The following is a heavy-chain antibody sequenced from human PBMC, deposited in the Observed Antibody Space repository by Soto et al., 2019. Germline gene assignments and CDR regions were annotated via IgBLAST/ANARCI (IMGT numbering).Heavy chain of an antibody. Sequence: GASVKVSCKASGYTFTSYAMQWVRQAPGQRLEWMGWINAGNGNTKYSQKFQGRVTITRDTSASTAYMELSSLRSEDTAVYYCARGLGLYYFDYWGQGTLVTVSS. V-gene: IGHV1-3*01. CDR2: INAGNGNT. CDR1: GYTFTSYA. CDR3: ARGLGLYYFDY. J-gene: IGHJ4*02. D-gene: IGHD1-26*01.